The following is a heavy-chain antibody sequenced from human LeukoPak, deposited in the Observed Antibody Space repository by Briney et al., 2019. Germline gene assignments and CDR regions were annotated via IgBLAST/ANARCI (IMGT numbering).Heavy chain of an antibody. V-gene: IGHV4-59*01. CDR1: GGPTSSYY. J-gene: IGHJ4*02. CDR3: ALYSSSSDY. CDR2: IYDSGST. D-gene: IGHD6-6*01. Sequence: PSETLSLTCTVSGGPTSSYYWSWIRQPPGKGLEWIGFIYDSGSTYYNPSLKSRVTISVDTSKNQFSLKLSSVTAADTAMYYCALYSSSSDYWGREPSSPSPQ.